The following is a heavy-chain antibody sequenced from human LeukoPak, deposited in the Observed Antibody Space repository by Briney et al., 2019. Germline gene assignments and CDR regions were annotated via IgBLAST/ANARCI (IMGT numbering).Heavy chain of an antibody. D-gene: IGHD5-24*01. CDR3: ARDRDGYNCVFDY. J-gene: IGHJ4*02. CDR1: GFTFSSYE. Sequence: AGGSLRLSCAASGFTFSSYEMNWVRQAPGKGLEWVSYISSSGSTIYYADSVKGRFTISRDNAKNSLYRQMNSLRAEDTAVYYCARDRDGYNCVFDYWGQGTLVTVSS. V-gene: IGHV3-48*03. CDR2: ISSSGSTI.